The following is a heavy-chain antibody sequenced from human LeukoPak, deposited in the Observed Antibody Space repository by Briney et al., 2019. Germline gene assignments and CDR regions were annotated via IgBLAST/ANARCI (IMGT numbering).Heavy chain of an antibody. CDR1: GGSISGYY. CDR2: IYCSGST. D-gene: IGHD2-2*01. V-gene: IGHV4-59*12. Sequence: SETLSLTCTVSGGSISGYYWSWIRQPPGKGLEWIGYIYCSGSTNYNPSLKSRVTISVDTSKNQFSLKLRSVTAADTAVYYCARGGTSSGTIDYWGQGTLVTVSS. J-gene: IGHJ4*02. CDR3: ARGGTSSGTIDY.